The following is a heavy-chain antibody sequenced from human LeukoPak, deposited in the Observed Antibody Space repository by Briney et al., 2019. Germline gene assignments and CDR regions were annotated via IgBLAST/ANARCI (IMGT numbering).Heavy chain of an antibody. V-gene: IGHV3-23*01. D-gene: IGHD1-26*01. J-gene: IGHJ5*02. CDR3: ARAGSGRSPDWFDP. Sequence: GGSLRLSCAASGFTFSNYAMNWVRQAPGKGLEWVSAISASGGRTYYADSVKGRFTISRDNAKNSLYLQMNSLRAEDTAVYYCARAGSGRSPDWFDPWGQGTLVTVSS. CDR1: GFTFSNYA. CDR2: ISASGGRT.